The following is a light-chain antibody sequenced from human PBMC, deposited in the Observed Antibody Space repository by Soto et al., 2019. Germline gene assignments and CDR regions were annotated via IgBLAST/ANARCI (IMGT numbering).Light chain of an antibody. J-gene: IGKJ1*01. CDR1: QSLFYSSNNKDY. Sequence: DIVMTQSPDSLAVSLGERATINCKSSQSLFYSSNNKDYLAWYQQKPGQPPRLLIYWASTRESGVPERFSGSGSGXXXXXXXXXXXXXDVAVYYCQQYFNTPWTFGQGTKVEIK. CDR3: QQYFNTPWT. CDR2: WAS. V-gene: IGKV4-1*01.